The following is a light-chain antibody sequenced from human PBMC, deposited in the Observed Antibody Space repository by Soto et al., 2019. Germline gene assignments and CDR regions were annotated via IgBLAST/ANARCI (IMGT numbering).Light chain of an antibody. Sequence: DIQMTQSTSSLSASVGDRVSITCQASHDIRKYLNWYQQKPGKAPKLLIYAASSLQSGVPSRFSGSGSGTDFTLTISSLQPEDFATYYCQQSYSTPLAFGPGTKVDIK. J-gene: IGKJ3*01. CDR2: AAS. CDR1: HDIRKY. V-gene: IGKV1-39*01. CDR3: QQSYSTPLA.